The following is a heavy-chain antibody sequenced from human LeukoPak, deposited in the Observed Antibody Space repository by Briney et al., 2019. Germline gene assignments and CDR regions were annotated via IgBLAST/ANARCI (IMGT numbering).Heavy chain of an antibody. D-gene: IGHD3-3*01. Sequence: SETLSLTCTVSGGSISSYYWSWIRQPAGKGLEWIGRIYTSGSTNYNPSLKSRVTMSADTSKNQFSLKLSSVTAADTAVYYCARARREIRFPEWFDPWGQGTLVTVSS. J-gene: IGHJ5*02. CDR2: IYTSGST. CDR1: GGSISSYY. CDR3: ARARREIRFPEWFDP. V-gene: IGHV4-4*07.